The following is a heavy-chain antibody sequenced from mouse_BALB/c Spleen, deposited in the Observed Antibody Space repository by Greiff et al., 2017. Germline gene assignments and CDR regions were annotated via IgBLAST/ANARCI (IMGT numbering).Heavy chain of an antibody. CDR1: GYTFTSYW. D-gene: IGHD1-2*01. V-gene: IGHV1-7*01. CDR3: ARGPLLRPYFDY. CDR2: INPSTGYT. Sequence: QVQLQQSGAELAKPGASVKMSCKASGYTFTSYWMHWVKQRPGQGLEWIGYINPSTGYTEYNQKFKDKATLTADKSSSTAYMQLSSLTSEDSAVYYCARGPLLRPYFDYWGQGTTLTVSS. J-gene: IGHJ2*01.